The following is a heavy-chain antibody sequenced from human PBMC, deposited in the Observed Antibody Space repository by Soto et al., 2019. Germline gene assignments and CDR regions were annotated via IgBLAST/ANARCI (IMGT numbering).Heavy chain of an antibody. V-gene: IGHV1-69*01. CDR2: IVPMSGTS. CDR3: AREFQSGVFGSYLFAH. J-gene: IGHJ5*02. CDR1: GGTFSSYA. Sequence: QVQLVQSGPEVKKPGSSVKVSCKASGGTFSSYAISWVRQAHGQGMEWMGGIVPMSGTSKYAQKFQGRVTITANETTPTAYMELSSLRSEETAVYYCAREFQSGVFGSYLFAHWGQGTLVTFS. D-gene: IGHD3-10*02.